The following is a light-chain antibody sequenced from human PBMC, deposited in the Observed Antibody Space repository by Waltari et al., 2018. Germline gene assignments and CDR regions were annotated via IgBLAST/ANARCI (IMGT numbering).Light chain of an antibody. CDR1: QSIGNY. V-gene: IGKV1-39*01. CDR3: QQSYSLPLT. J-gene: IGKJ4*01. Sequence: DIQMTQSPSSLSASVGDRVTITCRSSQSIGNYLNWYRQKPGRAPRLLIYEVSTLKSGVPSRFSAGGSGTLFSLTISSLQTEDSATYYCQQSYSLPLTFGGGTKVEIK. CDR2: EVS.